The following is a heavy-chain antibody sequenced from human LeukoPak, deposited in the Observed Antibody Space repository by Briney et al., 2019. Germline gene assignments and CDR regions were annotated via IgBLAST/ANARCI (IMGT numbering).Heavy chain of an antibody. J-gene: IGHJ6*02. CDR2: IYYSGST. CDR1: GGSINNYY. Sequence: SETLSLTCTVSGGSINNYYWSWIRQPPGKGLEWIGYIYYSGSTNYNPSLKSRVTISVDTSKNQFSLNLSSVTAEDTAVYYCARDQCSGGSCYSGSDYYYYGMDVWGQGTTVTVSS. V-gene: IGHV4-59*01. D-gene: IGHD2-15*01. CDR3: ARDQCSGGSCYSGSDYYYYGMDV.